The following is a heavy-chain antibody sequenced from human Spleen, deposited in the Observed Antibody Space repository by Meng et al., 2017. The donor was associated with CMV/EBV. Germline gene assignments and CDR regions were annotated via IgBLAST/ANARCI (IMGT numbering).Heavy chain of an antibody. D-gene: IGHD3-3*01. Sequence: ASVKVSCKASGYTFTGYYMHWVRQAPGQGRAWMGWINPNSGGTNYAQKFQGRGTMTRDTSISTAYMELRSLRSDDTAVYYCAGGSRLRFLGWSPNGDYGMDDWGQGTTVTVSS. CDR1: GYTFTGYY. V-gene: IGHV1-2*02. CDR2: INPNSGGT. CDR3: AGGSRLRFLGWSPNGDYGMDD. J-gene: IGHJ6*02.